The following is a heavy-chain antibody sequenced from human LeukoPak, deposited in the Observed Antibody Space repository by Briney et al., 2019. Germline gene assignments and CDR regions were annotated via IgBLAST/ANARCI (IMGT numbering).Heavy chain of an antibody. Sequence: GGSLRLSCAASGFTFSGSAMHWVRQASGKGLEWVGRIRSKANSYATAYAASVKGRFTISRDDSKNTAYLQMNSLKTEDTAVYYCTTVDYYGSGSYYYWGQGTLVTVSS. J-gene: IGHJ4*02. CDR2: IRSKANSYAT. V-gene: IGHV3-73*01. CDR1: GFTFSGSA. D-gene: IGHD3-10*01. CDR3: TTVDYYGSGSYYY.